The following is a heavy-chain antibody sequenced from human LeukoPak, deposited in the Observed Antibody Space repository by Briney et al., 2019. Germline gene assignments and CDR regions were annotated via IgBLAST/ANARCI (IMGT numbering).Heavy chain of an antibody. D-gene: IGHD5-12*01. V-gene: IGHV1-3*01. Sequence: ASVKVSCKASGYDFTSYAMHWVRQAPGQRLEWMGWINAGNGNTKYSQKFQGRVTITRDTSASTAYMELSSLRSEDTAVYYCARALSLSGSSDYWGQGTLVTVSS. CDR3: ARALSLSGSSDY. J-gene: IGHJ4*02. CDR2: INAGNGNT. CDR1: GYDFTSYA.